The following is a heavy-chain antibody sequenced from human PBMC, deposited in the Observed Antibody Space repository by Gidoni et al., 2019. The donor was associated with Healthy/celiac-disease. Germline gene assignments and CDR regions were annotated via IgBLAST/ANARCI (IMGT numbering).Heavy chain of an antibody. CDR2: IIPIFGTE. J-gene: IGHJ4*02. V-gene: IGHV1-69*01. CDR1: GAPFSSYA. D-gene: IGHD3-22*01. Sequence: HERLVQSGAQVTKPGSAGKVSCKASGAPFSSYAIRWVRQAPGQGLEWLGGIIPIFGTEKYAQEFQGRVTITADESTSTAYMELSSLRSEDTAVYYCARVYYYDSSGYHFDYWGQGTLVTVSS. CDR3: ARVYYYDSSGYHFDY.